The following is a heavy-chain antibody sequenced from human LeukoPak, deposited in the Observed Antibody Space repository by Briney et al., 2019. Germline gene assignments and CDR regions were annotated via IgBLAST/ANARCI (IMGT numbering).Heavy chain of an antibody. Sequence: GGSLRLSCAASGFTFSSYWMHWVRQAPGKGLVWVSRINSDGSSTSYADSVKGLFTISRDNAKNTLYLQMNSLRAEDTAVYYCARGYDFWSGYYGWYFDYWGQGTLVTVSS. J-gene: IGHJ4*02. V-gene: IGHV3-74*01. CDR2: INSDGSST. CDR3: ARGYDFWSGYYGWYFDY. CDR1: GFTFSSYW. D-gene: IGHD3-3*01.